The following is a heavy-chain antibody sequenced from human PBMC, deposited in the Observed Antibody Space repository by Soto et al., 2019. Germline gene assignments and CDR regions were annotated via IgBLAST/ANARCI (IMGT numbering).Heavy chain of an antibody. J-gene: IGHJ4*02. V-gene: IGHV3-7*05. Sequence: EVQLVESGGGLVQPGGSLRLSCAASEFTFIGSWMKWVRQAPGRGLAWVATIKQDGSEKYYVDSAKGRFTISRDTAKNSQYLQMNSLRAEDTAVYYCATTGGYWGQGTLVTVSS. CDR1: EFTFIGSW. CDR3: ATTGGY. D-gene: IGHD3-10*01. CDR2: IKQDGSEK.